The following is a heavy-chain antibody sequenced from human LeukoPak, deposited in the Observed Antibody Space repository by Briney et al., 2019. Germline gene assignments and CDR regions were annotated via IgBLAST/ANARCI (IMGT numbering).Heavy chain of an antibody. J-gene: IGHJ5*02. CDR2: IFTDGGT. CDR3: TKEPSP. V-gene: IGHV4-4*07. CDR1: GGSISGYY. Sequence: KPSETLSLTCTVSGGSISGYYWSWIRQPAGKGLEWIGRIFTDGGTSYNPSLKGRVTMSVDTSKNQFSLKLRSVTAADTAVYYCTKEPSPWGQGTLVTVSS.